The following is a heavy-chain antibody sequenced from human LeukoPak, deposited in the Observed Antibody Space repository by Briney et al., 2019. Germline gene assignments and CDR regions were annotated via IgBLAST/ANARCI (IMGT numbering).Heavy chain of an antibody. V-gene: IGHV3-13*01. CDR1: GFTFSSYD. D-gene: IGHD1-26*01. CDR3: ARNSGSSTGFDY. J-gene: IGHJ4*02. CDR2: IGTAGDT. Sequence: PGGSLRLSCAASGFTFSSYDMHWVRQATGKGLEWVSAIGTAGDTYYPGSVKGRFTISRENAKNSLYLQMNSLRAGDTAVYYCARNSGSSTGFDYWGQGTLVTVSS.